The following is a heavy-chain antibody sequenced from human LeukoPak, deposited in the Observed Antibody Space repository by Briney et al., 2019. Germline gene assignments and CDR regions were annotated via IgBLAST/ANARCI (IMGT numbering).Heavy chain of an antibody. V-gene: IGHV4-34*01. J-gene: IGHJ1*01. D-gene: IGHD5-12*01. CDR1: GGSFSGYY. CDR2: INHSGSA. CDR3: ARGSGYTGNED. Sequence: PSETLSLTCAVYGGSFSGYYCSWIRQPPGKGLEWIGEINHSGSANYNPSLNSRVTISLDTSKNQFSLKLSSVTAADMAIYYCARGSGYTGNEDWGQGTLVTVSS.